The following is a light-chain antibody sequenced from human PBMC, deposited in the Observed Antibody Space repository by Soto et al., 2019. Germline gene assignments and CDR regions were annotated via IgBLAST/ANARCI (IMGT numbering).Light chain of an antibody. J-gene: IGKJ1*01. CDR2: GAS. CDR3: QQYGRTSWT. V-gene: IGKV3-20*01. Sequence: EIVLTQSPGTLSLSPGEGDTLSCRASQSVSTNFFAWYQQKPGQAPRLLIYGASTRATVFPDRFSGSGSGTDFTLTISRLEPEDFAVYYCQQYGRTSWTFGQGTKVDI. CDR1: QSVSTNF.